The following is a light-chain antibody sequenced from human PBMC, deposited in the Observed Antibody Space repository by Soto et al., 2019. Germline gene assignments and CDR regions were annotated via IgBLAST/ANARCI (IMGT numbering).Light chain of an antibody. J-gene: IGLJ2*01. Sequence: VVTQEPSLTVSPGGTVTLTCASSTGAVTSGHYPNWFQQKPGQTPRALIYSTNNKHSWTPTRFSGSLLGGKAALTLSGAQPEDEAEYYCLLFYGVGLVFGGGTKVTVL. V-gene: IGLV7-43*01. CDR3: LLFYGVGLV. CDR1: TGAVTSGHY. CDR2: STN.